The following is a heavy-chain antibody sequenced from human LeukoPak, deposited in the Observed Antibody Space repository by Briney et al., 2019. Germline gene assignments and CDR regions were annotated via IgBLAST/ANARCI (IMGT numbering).Heavy chain of an antibody. CDR1: GYTLTELS. CDR3: ASGDIVVVPAARWSGSFDY. CDR2: FDPEDGET. D-gene: IGHD2-2*01. Sequence: ASVKVSCKVSGYTLTELSMHWVRQAPGKGLEWTGGFDPEDGETIYAQKFQGRVTMTEDTSTDTDYMELSSLRSEDTAVYYCASGDIVVVPAARWSGSFDYWGQGTLVTVSS. J-gene: IGHJ4*02. V-gene: IGHV1-24*01.